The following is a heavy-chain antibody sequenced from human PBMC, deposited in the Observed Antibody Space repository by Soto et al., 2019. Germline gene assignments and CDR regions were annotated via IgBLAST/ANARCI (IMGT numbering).Heavy chain of an antibody. V-gene: IGHV1-18*01. CDR3: ARVYSSPTYYYYGMDV. Sequence: ASVKVSCKASGYTFISYGISWVRQAPGQGLEWMGWINAYNGNTNYGQKLQGRVTMTSDTSTSTAYLELRSLRSDDTAVYYCARVYSSPTYYYYGMDVWGQGTTVTVSS. CDR2: INAYNGNT. CDR1: GYTFISYG. J-gene: IGHJ6*02. D-gene: IGHD5-18*01.